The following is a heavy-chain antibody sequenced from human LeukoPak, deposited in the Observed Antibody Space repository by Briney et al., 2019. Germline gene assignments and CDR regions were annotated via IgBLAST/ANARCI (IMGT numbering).Heavy chain of an antibody. D-gene: IGHD3-10*01. Sequence: PGGSLRLSCVASGFSFSYAWMSWVRQAPGKGLQWVGHIRSETDGATTDYAAAVQGRFTISRDDSKKMLYLEMNSLKSDDTGIYYCTTDLNQRLNWFGSPPAHWGQGTPVTVSS. CDR1: GFSFSYAW. V-gene: IGHV3-15*01. J-gene: IGHJ4*02. CDR3: TTDLNQRLNWFGSPPAH. CDR2: IRSETDGATT.